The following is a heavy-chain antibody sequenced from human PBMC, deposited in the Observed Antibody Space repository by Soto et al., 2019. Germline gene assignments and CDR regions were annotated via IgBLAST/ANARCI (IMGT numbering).Heavy chain of an antibody. CDR2: INAGNGNT. Sequence: ASVKVSCTASGYTFTSYAMHWVRQAPGQRLEWMGWINAGNGNTKYADSVKGRFTISRDNSKNTLYLQMNSLRAEDTAVYYCARGFRVEGAYGAGAFFDYWAQGTLVTVSS. D-gene: IGHD1-26*01. CDR1: GYTFTSYA. V-gene: IGHV1-3*01. J-gene: IGHJ4*02. CDR3: ARGFRVEGAYGAGAFFDY.